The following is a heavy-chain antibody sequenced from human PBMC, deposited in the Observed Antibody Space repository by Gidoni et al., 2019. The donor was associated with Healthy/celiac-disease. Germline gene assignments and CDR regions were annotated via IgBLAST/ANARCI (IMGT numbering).Heavy chain of an antibody. CDR1: GYTFPGYY. V-gene: IGHV1-2*06. D-gene: IGHD6-13*01. Sequence: QVQLVQSGAEVKKPGASVKDYCTASGYTFPGYYMHWVRQAPGQGLEWMGRINPNSGGTNYAHKFQGSVTMTSYTSISTSYMELSRLRSDDTAVYYCARAAQQLTENWFDPWGQGTLVTVSS. J-gene: IGHJ5*02. CDR2: INPNSGGT. CDR3: ARAAQQLTENWFDP.